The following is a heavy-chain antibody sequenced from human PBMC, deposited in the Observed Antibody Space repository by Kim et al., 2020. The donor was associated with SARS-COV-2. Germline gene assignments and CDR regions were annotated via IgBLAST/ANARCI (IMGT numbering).Heavy chain of an antibody. CDR1: GFTFSSYG. J-gene: IGHJ4*02. Sequence: GGSLRLSCAASGFTFSSYGMSWVRQAPGRGLEWVAGISGSGGSKYYADSVKGRFTISRDNARNILYLQMNGLRAEDTALYYCAKVDRGYGDYWTFDYWGQGTLVTVSS. D-gene: IGHD4-17*01. V-gene: IGHV3-23*01. CDR3: AKVDRGYGDYWTFDY. CDR2: ISGSGGSK.